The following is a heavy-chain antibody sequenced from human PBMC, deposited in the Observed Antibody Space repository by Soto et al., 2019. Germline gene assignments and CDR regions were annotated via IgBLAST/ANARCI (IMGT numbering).Heavy chain of an antibody. D-gene: IGHD6-13*01. CDR2: INAANGDT. J-gene: IGHJ5*02. Sequence: ASLKVSCKASGYTFTSYGIHWVRQAPGQRLEWMGWINAANGDTKYSPKFKGRVTITRDTSASTAYMELSSLRSEDTAVYYCVRRHVSATGIDWFDPWGQGTLVTVSS. CDR3: VRRHVSATGIDWFDP. CDR1: GYTFTSYG. V-gene: IGHV1-3*01.